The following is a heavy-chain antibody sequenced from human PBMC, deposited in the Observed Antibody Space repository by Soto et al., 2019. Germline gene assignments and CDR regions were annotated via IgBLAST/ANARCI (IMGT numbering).Heavy chain of an antibody. J-gene: IGHJ4*02. CDR3: SKAGLYDSSAYHNYYFDY. CDR1: GFNISSYG. CDR2: ISCSGAST. V-gene: IGHV3-23*01. Sequence: PGGLNRHSCGASGFNISSYGVSWVRQAQGKGLEWVSAISCSGASTYYADSVKGRFTLSRDNSKHTLYLQMNSLRAEDTAVYYCSKAGLYDSSAYHNYYFDYWGQGTLVTVSS. D-gene: IGHD3-22*01.